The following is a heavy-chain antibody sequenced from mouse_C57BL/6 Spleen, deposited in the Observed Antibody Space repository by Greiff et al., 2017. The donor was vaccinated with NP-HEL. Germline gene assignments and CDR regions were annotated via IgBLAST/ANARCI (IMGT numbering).Heavy chain of an antibody. D-gene: IGHD3-3*01. CDR3: ARHEDVGTSWFAY. CDR1: GYTFTEYS. J-gene: IGHJ3*01. Sequence: QVQLQPSGAELVKPGASVKLSCTASGYTFTEYSIHWVMPRSGPGLAWIGWFYPGSGSIKYNEKFKDKATLTADKSSSTVYMELSRLTSEDAAVYFCARHEDVGTSWFAYWGQGTLVTVSA. CDR2: FYPGSGSI. V-gene: IGHV1-62-2*01.